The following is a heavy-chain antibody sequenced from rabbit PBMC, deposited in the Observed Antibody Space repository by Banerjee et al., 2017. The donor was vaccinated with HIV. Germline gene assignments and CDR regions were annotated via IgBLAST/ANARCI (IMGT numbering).Heavy chain of an antibody. V-gene: IGHV1S45*01. Sequence: QEQLEESGGDLVKPEGSLTLTCTASGFSFSNKCVMCWVRQAPGKGLEWIACIYAGSSGTTYYASWAKGRFTISKTSSTTVTLQMTSLTAADTATYFCARGVSSSGRGYGLWGPGTLVTVS. CDR2: IYAGSSGTT. J-gene: IGHJ4*01. CDR3: ARGVSSSGRGYGL. D-gene: IGHD4-1*01. CDR1: GFSFSNKCV.